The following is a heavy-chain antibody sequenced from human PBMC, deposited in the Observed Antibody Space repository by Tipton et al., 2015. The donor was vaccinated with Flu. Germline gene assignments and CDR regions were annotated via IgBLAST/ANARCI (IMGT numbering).Heavy chain of an antibody. V-gene: IGHV3-7*01. J-gene: IGHJ4*02. D-gene: IGHD1-14*01. Sequence: SLRLSCAASGFIFSDYWMAWVRQAPGKGLEWVANINYDGSTIYYVDSVKGRFTISRDNPVNSMYMQMNSLRAEDTAVYYCVRAIYNSDNYSGQGTLVTVSS. CDR1: GFIFSDYW. CDR2: INYDGSTI. CDR3: VRAIYNSDNY.